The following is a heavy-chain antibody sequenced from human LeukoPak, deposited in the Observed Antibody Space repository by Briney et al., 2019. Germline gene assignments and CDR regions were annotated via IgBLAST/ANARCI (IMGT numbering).Heavy chain of an antibody. J-gene: IGHJ6*03. V-gene: IGHV3-64*02. Sequence: GGSLRLSCAASGFTFSSYAMHWVRQAPGKGLEYVSAINSNGGNRHYADSVKGRFSISRDNSKNTLCLQMGSLRVEDMAVYYCARARLMGSSSASYQYYYLDVWGTRTTVTVSS. CDR1: GFTFSSYA. CDR3: ARARLMGSSSASYQYYYLDV. D-gene: IGHD6-6*01. CDR2: INSNGGNR.